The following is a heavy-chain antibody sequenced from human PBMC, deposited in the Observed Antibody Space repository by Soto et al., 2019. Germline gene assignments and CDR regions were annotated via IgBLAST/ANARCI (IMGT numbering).Heavy chain of an antibody. Sequence: EVQLVESGRGLVQPGRSLRLSCAASGFTFDDYAMHWVRQAPGKGLEWVSGISWNSGSIGYADSVKGRFTISRDNAKNSLYLQMNSLRAEDTALYYCAKGGQLLTEGGGYWGQGTLVTVSS. CDR1: GFTFDDYA. J-gene: IGHJ4*02. CDR2: ISWNSGSI. D-gene: IGHD2-2*01. CDR3: AKGGQLLTEGGGY. V-gene: IGHV3-9*01.